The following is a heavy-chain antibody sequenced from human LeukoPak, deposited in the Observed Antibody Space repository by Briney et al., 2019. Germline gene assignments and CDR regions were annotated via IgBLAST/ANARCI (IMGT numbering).Heavy chain of an antibody. CDR1: GFTFSSYA. CDR3: ARDMGPWGVRVPLDY. Sequence: GRSLRLSCAASGFTFSSYAMHWVRPAPGKGLGWVAVISYDGSNKYYADSVKGRFTISRDNSKNTLYLQMNSLRAEDTAVYYCARDMGPWGVRVPLDYWGQGTLVTVSS. J-gene: IGHJ4*02. D-gene: IGHD3-16*01. CDR2: ISYDGSNK. V-gene: IGHV3-30-3*01.